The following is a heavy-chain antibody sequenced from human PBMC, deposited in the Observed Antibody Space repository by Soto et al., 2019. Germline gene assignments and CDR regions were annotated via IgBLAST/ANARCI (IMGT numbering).Heavy chain of an antibody. J-gene: IGHJ5*02. CDR1: GGSISTSRSY. V-gene: IGHV4-39*01. Sequence: QLQLLESGPGLVKASETLSLTCNVSGGSISTSRSYWAWIRQPPGKGLEWLANIFYSGSTYYNPSLARPVSVSVDPSKYAFSLKWRSVTAADTAVYYCARQPTTGDTDLWFDPWGQGTLVTVSS. CDR2: IFYSGST. D-gene: IGHD2-21*01. CDR3: ARQPTTGDTDLWFDP.